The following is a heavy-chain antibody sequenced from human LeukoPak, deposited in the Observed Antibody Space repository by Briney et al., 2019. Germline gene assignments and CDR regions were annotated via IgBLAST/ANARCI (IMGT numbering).Heavy chain of an antibody. CDR2: IYYSGST. Sequence: MPSETLSLTCTVSGGSISSSSYYWGWIRWPPGKGLEWIGSIYYSGSTYYNPSLKSRVTISVDTSKNQFSLKLSSVTAADTAVYYCARVRGLLFAEYFQHWGQGTLVTVSS. D-gene: IGHD4-23*01. CDR1: GGSISSSSYY. V-gene: IGHV4-39*07. J-gene: IGHJ1*01. CDR3: ARVRGLLFAEYFQH.